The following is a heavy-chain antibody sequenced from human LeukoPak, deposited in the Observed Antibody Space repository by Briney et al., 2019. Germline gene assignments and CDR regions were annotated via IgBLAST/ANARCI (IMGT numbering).Heavy chain of an antibody. CDR1: GGSFSGYY. CDR3: ARDPDYYGSGSKKGGY. CDR2: INHSGST. J-gene: IGHJ4*02. D-gene: IGHD3-10*01. V-gene: IGHV4-34*01. Sequence: SETLSLTCAVYGGSFSGYYWSWIRQPPGKGLEWIGEINHSGSTNYNPSLKSRVTISVDTSKNQFSLKLSSVTAVDTAVYYCARDPDYYGSGSKKGGYWGQGTLVTVSS.